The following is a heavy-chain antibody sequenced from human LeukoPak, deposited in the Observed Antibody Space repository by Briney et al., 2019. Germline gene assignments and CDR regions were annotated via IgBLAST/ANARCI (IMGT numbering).Heavy chain of an antibody. CDR1: GGSISSSGYY. CDR2: IYYSGST. V-gene: IGHV4-39*01. J-gene: IGHJ5*02. Sequence: SETLSLTCTVSGGSISSSGYYWCWIRQPPGKGLEWIASIYYSGSTYYNPSLKSRVTISVDTSKNQLSLKLRSLTAADTAVYYCARHEYSGSYYGLSWFDPWGQGTLVTVSS. D-gene: IGHD1-26*01. CDR3: ARHEYSGSYYGLSWFDP.